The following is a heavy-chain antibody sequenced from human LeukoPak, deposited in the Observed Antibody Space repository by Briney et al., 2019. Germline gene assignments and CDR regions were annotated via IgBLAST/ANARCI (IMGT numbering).Heavy chain of an antibody. CDR2: IYYSGST. D-gene: IGHD2-2*01. CDR1: GGSISSSSYY. V-gene: IGHV4-39*01. CDR3: ARLPAAHFSFDY. Sequence: SETLSLTCTVSGGSISSSSYYWGWIRQPPGKGLEWIGSIYYSGSTYYNPSLKSRVTISVGTSKNQFSLKLSSVTAADTAVYYCARLPAAHFSFDYWGQGTLVTVSS. J-gene: IGHJ4*02.